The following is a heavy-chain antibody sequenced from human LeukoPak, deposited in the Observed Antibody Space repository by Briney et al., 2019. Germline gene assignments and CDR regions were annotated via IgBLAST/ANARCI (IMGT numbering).Heavy chain of an antibody. J-gene: IGHJ6*02. Sequence: ASVKVSCKASGYTFTGYYMHWVRQAPGQGLEWMGWINPNSGGTNYAQKFQGWVTVTRDTSISTAYMELSRLRSDDTAVYYCARGGATPAVAAYYYYGMDVWGQGTTVTVSS. CDR1: GYTFTGYY. CDR2: INPNSGGT. CDR3: ARGGATPAVAAYYYYGMDV. D-gene: IGHD6-19*01. V-gene: IGHV1-2*04.